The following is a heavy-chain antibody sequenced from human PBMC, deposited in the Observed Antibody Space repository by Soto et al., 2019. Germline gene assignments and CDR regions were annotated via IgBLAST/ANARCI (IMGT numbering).Heavy chain of an antibody. V-gene: IGHV3-64D*08. D-gene: IGHD3-22*01. CDR3: VKEANPFINTLVVLIFDY. J-gene: IGHJ4*02. CDR2: ISRDGRST. CDR1: GFPFSMHS. Sequence: GGSLRLSCSASGFPFSMHSMHWVRQTPGKALEYVSAISRDGRSTFYADSVKGRFTISRDNSKNTLYLRMNSLRSDDTAVYYYVKEANPFINTLVVLIFDYWGQGTQVTVSS.